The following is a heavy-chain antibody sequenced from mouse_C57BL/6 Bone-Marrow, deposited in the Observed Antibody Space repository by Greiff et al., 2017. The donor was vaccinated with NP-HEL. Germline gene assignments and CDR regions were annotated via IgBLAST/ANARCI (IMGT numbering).Heavy chain of an antibody. CDR1: GFTFSSYG. Sequence: DVMLVESGGDLVKPGGSLKLSCAASGFTFSSYGMSWVRQTPDKRLEWVATISSGGSYTYYPDSVKGRFTISRDNAKNTLYLQMSSLKSEDTAMYYCARQEGHYGGFAYWGQGTLVTVSA. D-gene: IGHD1-1*01. V-gene: IGHV5-6*02. J-gene: IGHJ3*01. CDR2: ISSGGSYT. CDR3: ARQEGHYGGFAY.